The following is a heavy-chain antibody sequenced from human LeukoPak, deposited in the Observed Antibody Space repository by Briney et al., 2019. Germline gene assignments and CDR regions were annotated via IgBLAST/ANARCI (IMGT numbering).Heavy chain of an antibody. V-gene: IGHV3-7*01. D-gene: IGHD3-10*01. CDR1: GFTFRNYW. J-gene: IGHJ6*03. CDR3: ARLLYYMSHYYYYYMDV. Sequence: PGGSLRLSCAASGFTFRNYWMSWVRQAPGKGLEWVANIKQDGSEKYYVDSVEGRFTISRDNAMNSLYLQMNSLGVEDSAVYYCARLLYYMSHYYYYYMDVWGKGTTVTVSS. CDR2: IKQDGSEK.